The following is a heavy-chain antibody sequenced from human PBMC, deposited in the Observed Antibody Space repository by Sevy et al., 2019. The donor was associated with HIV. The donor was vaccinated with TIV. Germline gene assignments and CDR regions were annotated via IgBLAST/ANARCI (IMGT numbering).Heavy chain of an antibody. CDR2: ISSSSSYI. J-gene: IGHJ4*02. Sequence: GGSLRLSCAASGFTFSSYSMNWVRQAPGKGLEWVSSISSSSSYIYYADSVMGRFTISRDNAKNSLYLQMNSLRAEDTAVDYCARDLRGVIPYDYWGQGTLVTVSS. V-gene: IGHV3-21*01. CDR3: ARDLRGVIPYDY. CDR1: GFTFSSYS. D-gene: IGHD3-10*01.